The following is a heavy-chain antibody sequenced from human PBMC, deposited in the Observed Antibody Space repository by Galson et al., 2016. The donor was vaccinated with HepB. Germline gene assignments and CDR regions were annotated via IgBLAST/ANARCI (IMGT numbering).Heavy chain of an antibody. CDR3: ARKRSGSSAAGDF. CDR1: GFTFSSYS. D-gene: IGHD3-22*01. CDR2: ISSSSNNI. Sequence: LRLSCAASGFTFSSYSMNWVRQAPGKGLEWVSFISSSSNNIYYAQSVKGRFTVSRDNARNSLSLHMNSLRVEDTAIYYCARKRSGSSAAGDFWGQGTVVTVFS. V-gene: IGHV3-48*01. J-gene: IGHJ4*02.